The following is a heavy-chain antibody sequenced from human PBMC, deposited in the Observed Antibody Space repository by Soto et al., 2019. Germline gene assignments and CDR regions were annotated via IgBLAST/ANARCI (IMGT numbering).Heavy chain of an antibody. CDR1: GVSLSGYY. D-gene: IGHD3-16*01. J-gene: IGHJ4*02. CDR2: IDNSGKT. V-gene: IGHV4-34*01. CDR3: ARGRDGGAAD. Sequence: QVQLQPWGAGPLKPSETLSLTCAVYGVSLSGYYWGWIRQPPGKGLEWIGEIDNSGKTNYSPSLTSRVTISADTSKNQFSLTVTSLTAADTALYYCARGRDGGAADWGQGTRVTVSS.